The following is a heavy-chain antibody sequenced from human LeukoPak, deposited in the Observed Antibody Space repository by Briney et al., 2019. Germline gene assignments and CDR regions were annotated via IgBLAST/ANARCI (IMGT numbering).Heavy chain of an antibody. V-gene: IGHV3-33*01. CDR3: ARDLLLADEEKYYFDY. CDR1: GFTFSSYG. CDR2: IWYDGSNK. J-gene: IGHJ4*02. D-gene: IGHD2-8*02. Sequence: GGSLRLSCAASGFTFSSYGMHWVRQAPGKGLEWVAVIWYDGSNKYYADSVKGRFTISRDNSKNTLYLQMNSLRAEDTAVYYCARDLLLADEEKYYFDYWGQGTLVTVSS.